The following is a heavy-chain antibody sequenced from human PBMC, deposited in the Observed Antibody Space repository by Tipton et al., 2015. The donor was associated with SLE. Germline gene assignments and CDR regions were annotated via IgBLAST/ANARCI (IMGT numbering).Heavy chain of an antibody. D-gene: IGHD1-1*01. Sequence: SLRLSCASSGFALRNYSINWIRQDPGKGPEWVASINNSSTYMYYADSVKGRFTISRDNAKNSVYLQMNSLRAEDTALYYCARKGQQLYWYFDLWGRGTLVTVSS. V-gene: IGHV3-21*03. CDR1: GFALRNYS. J-gene: IGHJ2*01. CDR3: ARKGQQLYWYFDL. CDR2: INNSSTYM.